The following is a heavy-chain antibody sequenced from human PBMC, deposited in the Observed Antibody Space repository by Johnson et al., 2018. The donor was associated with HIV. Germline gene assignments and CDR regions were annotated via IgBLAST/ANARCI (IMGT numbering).Heavy chain of an antibody. Sequence: QVRLVESGGGVVQPGRSLRLSCAASGFTFSSYAMHWVRQAPGKGLEWVPLIRYAGSNKYYADSVEGRFPIARDNSKNTLYLQMNSLRAEDTAVYYCARESLEFWSRGAFDIWGRGTMVTVSS. J-gene: IGHJ3*02. V-gene: IGHV3-30*04. CDR3: ARESLEFWSRGAFDI. D-gene: IGHD3-10*01. CDR2: IRYAGSNK. CDR1: GFTFSSYA.